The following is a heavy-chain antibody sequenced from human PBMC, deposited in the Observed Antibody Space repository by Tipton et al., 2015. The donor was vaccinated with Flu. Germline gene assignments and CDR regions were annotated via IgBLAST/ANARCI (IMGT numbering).Heavy chain of an antibody. CDR3: TRDGPAPGLYFDN. CDR2: INQDGSEK. D-gene: IGHD5-12*01. Sequence: VQLVQSGGGLVQPGGSLRLSCVASGFTFSSYWMIWVRQAPGKGLEWVANINQDGSEKHYVDSVEGRFTISRDNAKNPLYVQMNSLRAEDTAVYYCTRDGPAPGLYFDNWGQGTLVTVSS. J-gene: IGHJ4*02. CDR1: GFTFSSYW. V-gene: IGHV3-7*01.